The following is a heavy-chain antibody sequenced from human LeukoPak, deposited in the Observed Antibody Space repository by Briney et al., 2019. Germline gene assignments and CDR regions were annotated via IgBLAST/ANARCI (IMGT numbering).Heavy chain of an antibody. CDR1: GYSFASQW. Sequence: GESLKISCKGSGYSFASQWIGWVRQMPGKGLEWMGIIYPSDSDTRYSPSFQGQVTISADTSISSAYLQWSSLKASDTAMYYCATARVESNSWPRDDDAFDIWGQGAMVTVSS. D-gene: IGHD5-24*01. CDR2: IYPSDSDT. J-gene: IGHJ3*02. V-gene: IGHV5-51*01. CDR3: ATARVESNSWPRDDDAFDI.